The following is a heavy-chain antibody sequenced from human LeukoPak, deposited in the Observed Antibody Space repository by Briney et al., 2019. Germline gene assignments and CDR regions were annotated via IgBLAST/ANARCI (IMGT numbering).Heavy chain of an antibody. CDR1: GGSISSGDYY. CDR2: IYYSGST. J-gene: IGHJ6*02. CDR3: ARYYYDSTGGYYYYGMDV. Sequence: SQTLSLTCTVSGGSISSGDYYWSWIRQPPGKGLEWIGYIYYSGSTYCNPSLKSRVTISVDTSKNQFSLKLSSVTAADTAVYYCARYYYDSTGGYYYYGMDVWGQGTTVTVSS. V-gene: IGHV4-30-4*01. D-gene: IGHD3-22*01.